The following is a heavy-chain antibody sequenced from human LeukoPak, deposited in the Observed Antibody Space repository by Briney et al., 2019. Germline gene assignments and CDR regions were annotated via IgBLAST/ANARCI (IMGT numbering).Heavy chain of an antibody. CDR1: GYTFTSHA. J-gene: IGHJ4*02. CDR2: ISAYNGYT. D-gene: IGHD1-26*01. Sequence: ASVKVSCKASGYTFTSHAISWVRQAPGQGLEWMGWISAYNGYTNSAQKFQGRVSMTTDTSTSTAYMELWSLRSDDTAVYYCARDRLVGDATPLDYWGQGTLVTVSS. V-gene: IGHV1-18*01. CDR3: ARDRLVGDATPLDY.